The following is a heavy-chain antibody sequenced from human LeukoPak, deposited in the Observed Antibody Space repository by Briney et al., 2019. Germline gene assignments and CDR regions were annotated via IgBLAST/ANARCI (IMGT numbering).Heavy chain of an antibody. CDR1: GFTFSSYA. CDR2: ISGSGGST. V-gene: IGHV3-23*01. D-gene: IGHD3-9*01. J-gene: IGHJ3*02. CDR3: AKEGGYYDILTGYPAREAFDI. Sequence: GGSLRLSCAASGFTFSSYAMSWVRQAPGKGLEWVSAISGSGGSTYYADSVKGRFTISRDNSKNTLYLQMNSLRAEDTAVYYCAKEGGYYDILTGYPAREAFDIWGQGTMVTVSS.